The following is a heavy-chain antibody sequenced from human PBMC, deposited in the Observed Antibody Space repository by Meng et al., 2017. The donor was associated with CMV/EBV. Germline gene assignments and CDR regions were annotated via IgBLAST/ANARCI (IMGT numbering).Heavy chain of an antibody. D-gene: IGHD6-19*01. J-gene: IGHJ4*02. CDR3: ARDSAVAGVVDY. Sequence: QLQAPPPGLVKPSETLPLTCTVSGGSISSSSYYWGWIRQPPGKGLEWIGSIYYSGSTYYNPSLKSRVTISVDTSKNQFSLKLSSVTAADTAVYYCARDSAVAGVVDYWGQGTLVTVSS. CDR2: IYYSGST. CDR1: GGSISSSSYY. V-gene: IGHV4-39*07.